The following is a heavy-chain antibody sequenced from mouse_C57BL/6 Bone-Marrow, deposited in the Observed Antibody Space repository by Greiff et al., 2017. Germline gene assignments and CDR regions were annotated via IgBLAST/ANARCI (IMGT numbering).Heavy chain of an antibody. V-gene: IGHV1-61*01. CDR1: GYTFTSYW. Sequence: LQQPGAELVRPGSSVKLSCKASGYTFTSYWMDWVKQRPGQGLEWIGNIYPSDSETHYNQKFKDKATLTVDKSSSTAYMQLSSLTSEDSAVYYCARSLLHAMDYWGQGTSVTVSS. J-gene: IGHJ4*01. CDR3: ARSLLHAMDY. D-gene: IGHD1-1*01. CDR2: IYPSDSET.